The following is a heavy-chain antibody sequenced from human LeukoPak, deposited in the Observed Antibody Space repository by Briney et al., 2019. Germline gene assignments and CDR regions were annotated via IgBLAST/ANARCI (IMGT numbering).Heavy chain of an antibody. V-gene: IGHV1-46*01. CDR2: INPSGGST. D-gene: IGHD2-2*01. Sequence: ASVKVSCKASGYTFTSYYMHWVRQAPGQGLEWMGIINPSGGSTSYAQKFQGRVTMTRDTPTSTVYMELSSLRSEDTAVYYCAREPPVIVVVPAARAFDIWGQGTMVTVSS. J-gene: IGHJ3*02. CDR3: AREPPVIVVVPAARAFDI. CDR1: GYTFTSYY.